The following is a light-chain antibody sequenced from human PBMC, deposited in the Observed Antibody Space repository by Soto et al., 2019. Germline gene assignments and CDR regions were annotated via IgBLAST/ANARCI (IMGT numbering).Light chain of an antibody. V-gene: IGLV4-60*02. CDR3: ETWDSYSWV. Sequence: QAVVTQSSSASASLGSSVKLTCTLSSGHSSYIIAWHQQQPGKAPRYLMKLEGSGSYNKGSGIPDRFSGSSSGADRYLTISNLQFEDEADYYCETWDSYSWVFGGGTKVTVL. J-gene: IGLJ3*02. CDR2: LEGSGSY. CDR1: SGHSSYI.